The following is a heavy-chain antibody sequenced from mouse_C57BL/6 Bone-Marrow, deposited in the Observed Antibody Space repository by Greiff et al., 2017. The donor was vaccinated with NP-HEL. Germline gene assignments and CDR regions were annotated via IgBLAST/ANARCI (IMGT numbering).Heavy chain of an antibody. Sequence: QVQLQQPGTELVKPGASVKLSCKASGYTFTSYWMHWVKQRPGQGLEWIGNINPSNGGTNYNEKFKSKATLTVDKSSSTAYMQLSSLTSEASAVYYCAKAVVATSYYYAMDYWGQGTSVTVSS. J-gene: IGHJ4*01. V-gene: IGHV1-53*01. D-gene: IGHD1-1*01. CDR2: INPSNGGT. CDR1: GYTFTSYW. CDR3: AKAVVATSYYYAMDY.